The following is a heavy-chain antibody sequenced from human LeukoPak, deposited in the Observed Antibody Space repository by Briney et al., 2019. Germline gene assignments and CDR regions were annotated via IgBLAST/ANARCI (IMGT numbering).Heavy chain of an antibody. J-gene: IGHJ6*03. CDR3: AKDPRTTVTYYYDYYMDV. D-gene: IGHD4-17*01. CDR2: ISGSGGST. CDR1: GFTFNNYA. Sequence: GGSLRLSCAASGFTFNNYAMSWVRQAPGKGLEWVPAISGSGGSTYYADSVKGRFTISRDNSKNTLYLQMNSLRAEDTAVYYCAKDPRTTVTYYYDYYMDVWGKGTTVTVSS. V-gene: IGHV3-23*01.